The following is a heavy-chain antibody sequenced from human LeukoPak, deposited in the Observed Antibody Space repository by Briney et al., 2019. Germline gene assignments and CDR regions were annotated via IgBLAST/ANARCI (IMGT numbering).Heavy chain of an antibody. CDR3: ARGGSSDAYYYYYYYMDV. V-gene: IGHV1-2*02. CDR1: GYTFTGYY. CDR2: INPNSGGT. D-gene: IGHD6-6*01. J-gene: IGHJ6*03. Sequence: ASVTVSCKASGYTFTGYYMHWVRQAPGQGLEWMGWINPNSGGTNYAQNFQGRVTMTRDTSISTAYMELSRLRSDDTAVYYCARGGSSDAYYYYYYYMDVWGKGTTVTVSS.